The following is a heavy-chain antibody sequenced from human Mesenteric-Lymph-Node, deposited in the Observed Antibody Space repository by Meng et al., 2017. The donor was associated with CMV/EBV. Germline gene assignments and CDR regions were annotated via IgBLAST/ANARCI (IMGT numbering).Heavy chain of an antibody. D-gene: IGHD1-26*01. CDR1: GDTFTGYY. CDR2: IHPNGGGT. V-gene: IGHV1-2*02. J-gene: IGHJ3*01. CDR3: ARVSGSYLGAFDV. Sequence: ASVKVSCKASGDTFTGYYVHWVRQAPGQGLEWMGWIHPNGGGTKYAQKFQGSVTVTRDTSISTAYMELSRLRSADTAMYYCARVSGSYLGAFDVWGQGTMVTVSS.